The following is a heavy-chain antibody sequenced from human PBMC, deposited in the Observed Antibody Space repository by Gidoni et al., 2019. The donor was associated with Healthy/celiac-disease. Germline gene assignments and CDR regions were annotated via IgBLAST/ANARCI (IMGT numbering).Heavy chain of an antibody. CDR2: LYYSGST. D-gene: IGHD1-26*01. Sequence: QVQLQASGPGLVQPSQTLSPTCTVSGGSISCAGYYWSWIRQPPGQGLEWIGYLYYSGSTYYNPSLKSRVTISVDTSKNQFSLKLSSVTAADTAVYYCARDLRYSRSYFSLGWFDPWGQGTLVTVSS. CDR1: GGSISCAGYY. CDR3: ARDLRYSRSYFSLGWFDP. V-gene: IGHV4-31*03. J-gene: IGHJ5*02.